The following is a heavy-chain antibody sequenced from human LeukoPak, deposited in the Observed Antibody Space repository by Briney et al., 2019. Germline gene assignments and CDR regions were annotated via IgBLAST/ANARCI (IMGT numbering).Heavy chain of an antibody. D-gene: IGHD3-10*01. V-gene: IGHV3-15*01. CDR2: IKTKTDGDIT. Sequence: PGGSLRLSCAASGFTFSDAWMSWVRQAPGKGLEWVGHIKTKTDGDITDYAAPVKGRFTVSRDDSKNTVYLQMNSLRAEDTAVYYCARRMENSGTGDYWGQGTLVTVSS. J-gene: IGHJ4*02. CDR3: ARRMENSGTGDY. CDR1: GFTFSDAW.